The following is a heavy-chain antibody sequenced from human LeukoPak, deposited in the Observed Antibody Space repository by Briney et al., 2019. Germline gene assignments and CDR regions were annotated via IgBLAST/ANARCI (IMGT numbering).Heavy chain of an antibody. D-gene: IGHD2-2*01. CDR2: IIPIFGTA. CDR1: GGTFSSHA. CDR3: ARGSSTGYYFDY. V-gene: IGHV1-69*05. J-gene: IGHJ4*02. Sequence: ASVKVSCKASGGTFSSHAISWVRQAPGQGLEWMGGIIPIFGTANYAQKFQGRVTITTDESTSTAYMELSSLRSEDTAVYYCARGSSTGYYFDYWGQGTLVTVSS.